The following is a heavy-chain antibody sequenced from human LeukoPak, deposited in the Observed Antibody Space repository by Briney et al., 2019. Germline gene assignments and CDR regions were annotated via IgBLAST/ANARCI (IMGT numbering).Heavy chain of an antibody. J-gene: IGHJ4*02. CDR2: MNPDSGNT. CDR3: AVHLPGDYLDR. CDR1: GYAFNIYD. Sequence: ASVRVSCKASGYAFNIYDINWVRQATGQGLEWMGWMNPDSGNTGFAKKFQGRVTMTRNTSITTAYMELSSLRFEDTAVYYCAVHLPGDYLDRWGQGTLVTVSS. V-gene: IGHV1-8*01.